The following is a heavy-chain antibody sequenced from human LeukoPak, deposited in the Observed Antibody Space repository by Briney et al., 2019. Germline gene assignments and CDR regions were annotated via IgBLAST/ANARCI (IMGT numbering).Heavy chain of an antibody. Sequence: SETLSLTCTVSGGSISNGDHYWSWIRQHPGKGLEWIGYIYHSGSTYYNPSLKSRVTISVDRSKNQFSLKLSSVTAADTAVYYCARGFSTNWFDPWGQGTLVTVSS. J-gene: IGHJ5*02. CDR1: GGSISNGDHY. D-gene: IGHD2-2*01. CDR3: ARGFSTNWFDP. V-gene: IGHV4-30-2*01. CDR2: IYHSGST.